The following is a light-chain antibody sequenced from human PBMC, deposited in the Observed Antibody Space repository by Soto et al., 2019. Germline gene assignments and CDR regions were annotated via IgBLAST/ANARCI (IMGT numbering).Light chain of an antibody. V-gene: IGKV1-39*01. Sequence: DIQMTQSPSSLSASVGDRVTITCRASQSISNYLNWYQQKPGKAPKLLIYATSSMQSGVPSRFSGSGYVTDFTLTISSLQPEDFATYYCQQSYSSPSGLTFGGGTKVDIK. CDR3: QQSYSSPSGLT. CDR2: ATS. CDR1: QSISNY. J-gene: IGKJ4*01.